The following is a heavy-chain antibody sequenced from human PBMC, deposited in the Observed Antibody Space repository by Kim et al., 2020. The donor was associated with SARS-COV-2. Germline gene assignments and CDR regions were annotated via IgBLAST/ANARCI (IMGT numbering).Heavy chain of an antibody. D-gene: IGHD3-10*01. CDR3: ARAGADVGAFDY. CDR2: IYYSGST. Sequence: SETLSLTCTVSGGSISSYYWSWIRQPPGKGLEWIGYIYYSGSTNYNPSLKSRVTISVDTSKNQFSLKLSSVTAADTAVYYCARAGADVGAFDYWGQGTLVTVSS. V-gene: IGHV4-59*01. CDR1: GGSISSYY. J-gene: IGHJ4*02.